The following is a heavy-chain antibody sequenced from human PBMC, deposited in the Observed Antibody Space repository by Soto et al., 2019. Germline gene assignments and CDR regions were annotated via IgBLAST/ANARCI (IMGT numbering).Heavy chain of an antibody. Sequence: QLQLQESGSGLVKPSQTLSLTCAVSGGSISSGGYSWSWIRQPPGKGLEWIGYMYHSGSTYYNPSLKSRVTIPIDRSKNQFPLKLNSVTAADTAVYYCARYDYGDYGSYYDLDVWGQGTTVTVSS. J-gene: IGHJ6*02. CDR3: ARYDYGDYGSYYDLDV. D-gene: IGHD4-17*01. V-gene: IGHV4-30-2*01. CDR1: GGSISSGGYS. CDR2: MYHSGST.